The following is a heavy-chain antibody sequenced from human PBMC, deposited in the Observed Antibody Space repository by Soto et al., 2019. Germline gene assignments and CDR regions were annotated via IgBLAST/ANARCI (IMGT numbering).Heavy chain of an antibody. CDR1: GFTFNTYN. CDR3: ATALTYSPYYDFWSGYYPDWCICFEP. D-gene: IGHD3-3*01. CDR2: ISSSSSTI. V-gene: IGHV3-48*04. Sequence: GSLRLSCAASGFTFNTYNMNWVRQAPGKGLEWVSYISSSSSTIHYADSVKGRFTISRDNAKNTLYLQMNSLRAEDTAVYYCATALTYSPYYDFWSGYYPDWCICFEPWGQ. J-gene: IGHJ5*02.